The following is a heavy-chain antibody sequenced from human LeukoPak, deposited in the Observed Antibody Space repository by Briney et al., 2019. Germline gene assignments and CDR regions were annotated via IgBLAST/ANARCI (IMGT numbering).Heavy chain of an antibody. Sequence: SETLSLTCAVYGGSFSGYYWSWIRQPPGKGLEWIGEINHSGSTNYNPSLKSRVTISVDTSKNQFSLKLSSVTAADTAVYYCARAYYYDSSGDKTLDYWGQGTLVTVSS. J-gene: IGHJ4*02. V-gene: IGHV4-34*01. D-gene: IGHD3-22*01. CDR2: INHSGST. CDR1: GGSFSGYY. CDR3: ARAYYYDSSGDKTLDY.